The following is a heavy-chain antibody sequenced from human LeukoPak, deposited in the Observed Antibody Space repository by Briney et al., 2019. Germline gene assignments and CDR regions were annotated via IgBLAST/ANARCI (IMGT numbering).Heavy chain of an antibody. J-gene: IGHJ6*03. D-gene: IGHD3-10*01. CDR3: ARDGIVSRGGYYYYYYMDV. V-gene: IGHV3-30*04. CDR2: ISYDGSNK. Sequence: PGGSLRLSCAASGFTFSSYAMHWVRQAPGKGLEWVAVISYDGSNKYYADSVKGRFTISRDNSKNTLYLQMNSLRAEDTAVYYCARDGIVSRGGYYYYYYMDVWGKGTTVTASS. CDR1: GFTFSSYA.